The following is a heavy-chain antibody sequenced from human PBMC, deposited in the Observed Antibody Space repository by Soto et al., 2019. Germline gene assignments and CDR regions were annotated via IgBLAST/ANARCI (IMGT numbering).Heavy chain of an antibody. CDR3: AKQNGIYEAFDI. D-gene: IGHD1-26*01. V-gene: IGHV3-23*01. CDR2: ISASGVST. Sequence: GGSLRLSWAASGFTFSTYDMTWVRQAPEKGLEWVSAISASGVSTYYADTVKGRFTISRDNSKNTLYLQMSTLRAEDTAVYYCAKQNGIYEAFDIWGQGTMVPVS. CDR1: GFTFSTYD. J-gene: IGHJ3*02.